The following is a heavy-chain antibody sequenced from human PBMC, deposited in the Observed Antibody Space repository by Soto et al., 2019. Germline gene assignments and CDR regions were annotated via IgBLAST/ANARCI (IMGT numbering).Heavy chain of an antibody. V-gene: IGHV2-26*01. CDR1: GFSLSSGRMG. D-gene: IGHD4-17*01. CDR3: ARMDGGFNYYALDV. J-gene: IGHJ6*02. CDR2: FFSDVER. Sequence: SGPTLVNPTETLTLTCTVSGFSLSSGRMGVSWIRQPPGKPLEWLAHFFSDVERSYSASMQSRLTLSTDISGSQVVLTMTNMDPVDTATYYCARMDGGFNYYALDVWGQGTTVTVSS.